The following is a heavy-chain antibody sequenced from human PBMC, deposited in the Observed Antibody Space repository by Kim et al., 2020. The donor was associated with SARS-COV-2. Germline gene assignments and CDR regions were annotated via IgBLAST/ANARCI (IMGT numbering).Heavy chain of an antibody. CDR3: ARGAWDSSGYYYAWFDY. V-gene: IGHV3-30*07. Sequence: AKGRFTISRHNSKNTLYLQMNSLRADDTAVYYCARGAWDSSGYYYAWFDYWGQGTLVTVSS. D-gene: IGHD3-22*01. J-gene: IGHJ4*02.